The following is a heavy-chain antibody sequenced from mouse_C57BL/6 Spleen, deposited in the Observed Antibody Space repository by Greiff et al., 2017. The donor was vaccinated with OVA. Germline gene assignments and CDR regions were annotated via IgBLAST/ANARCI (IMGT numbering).Heavy chain of an antibody. CDR3: ARGGLRPYFDD. CDR1: GYAFSSYW. D-gene: IGHD2-4*01. V-gene: IGHV1-80*01. Sequence: VQLQQSGAELVKPGASVKISCKASGYAFSSYWMNWVKQRPGKGLEWIGQIYPGDGDTNYNGKFKGKATLTADKSSSTAYMQLSSLTSEDSAVYFCARGGLRPYFDDWGQGTTLTVSS. CDR2: IYPGDGDT. J-gene: IGHJ2*01.